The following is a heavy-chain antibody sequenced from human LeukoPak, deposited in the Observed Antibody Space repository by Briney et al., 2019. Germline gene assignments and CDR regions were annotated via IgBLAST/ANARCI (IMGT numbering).Heavy chain of an antibody. D-gene: IGHD6-13*01. J-gene: IGHJ5*02. CDR3: ARAEGSSSWYEAGPWFDP. V-gene: IGHV4-39*07. Sequence: SETLSLTCTVSGGSISSSSYYWGWIRQPPGEGLEWIGSIYYSGSTYYNPSLKSRVTISVDTSKNQFSLKLSSVTAADTAVYYCARAEGSSSWYEAGPWFDPWGQGTLVTVSS. CDR1: GGSISSSSYY. CDR2: IYYSGST.